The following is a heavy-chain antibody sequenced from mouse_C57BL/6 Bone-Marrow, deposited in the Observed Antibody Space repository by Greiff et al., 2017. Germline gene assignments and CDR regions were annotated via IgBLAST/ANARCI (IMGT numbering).Heavy chain of an antibody. J-gene: IGHJ2*01. Sequence: VQLQQSGAELARPGASVNLSCTASGYTFTSYGISWVKQRTGQGLEWIGEIYPRSGNTYNNEKFNGKATSTAAKSSSTAYMELHSQTSEASACDFCASYGLDYWGQGTTLTVSS. V-gene: IGHV1-81*01. CDR1: GYTFTSYG. CDR3: ASYGLDY. CDR2: IYPRSGNT. D-gene: IGHD1-1*01.